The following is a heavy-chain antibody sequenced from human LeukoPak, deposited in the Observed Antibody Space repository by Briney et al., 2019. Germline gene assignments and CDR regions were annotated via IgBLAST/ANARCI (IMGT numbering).Heavy chain of an antibody. CDR2: ISYDGSNK. D-gene: IGHD3-10*01. CDR1: GFTFRSYA. Sequence: GGSLRLSCAASGFTFRSYAMHWVRHAPGKGLEWVAVISYDGSNKYYADSVKGRFTISRDNSKNTLYLQMNSLRAEDTAVYYCATRVSDYWGQGTLVTVSS. J-gene: IGHJ4*02. CDR3: ATRVSDY. V-gene: IGHV3-30-3*01.